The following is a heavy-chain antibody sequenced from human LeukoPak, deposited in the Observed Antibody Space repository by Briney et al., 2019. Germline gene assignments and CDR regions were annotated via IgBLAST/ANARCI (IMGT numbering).Heavy chain of an antibody. CDR1: GGTFSSYA. CDR3: ARDLNIVVVPAAGDAFDI. J-gene: IGHJ3*02. D-gene: IGHD2-2*01. Sequence: SVKVSCKASGGTFSSYAISWVRQAPGQGLEWMGGIIPIFGTANYAQKFQGRVTITADKSTSTAYMELSSLRSEDTAVYYCARDLNIVVVPAAGDAFDIWGQGTMVTVSS. CDR2: IIPIFGTA. V-gene: IGHV1-69*06.